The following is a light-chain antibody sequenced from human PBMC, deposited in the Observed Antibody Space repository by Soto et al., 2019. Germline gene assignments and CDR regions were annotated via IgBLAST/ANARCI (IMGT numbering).Light chain of an antibody. CDR2: SAS. Sequence: EIVLTQSPATLSLSPGERATLSCRASQSVGNDLVWYHHKPGQAPRLLIYSASNRATGIPARFSGSGSGTDFTLTISSLEPEDFAAYYCQQRTNWPPTFGGGTKVEIK. J-gene: IGKJ4*01. V-gene: IGKV3-11*01. CDR3: QQRTNWPPT. CDR1: QSVGND.